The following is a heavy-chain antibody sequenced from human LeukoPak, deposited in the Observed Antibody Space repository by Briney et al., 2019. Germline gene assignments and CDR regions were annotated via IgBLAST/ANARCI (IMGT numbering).Heavy chain of an antibody. CDR1: GFTFDDYA. J-gene: IGHJ4*02. Sequence: PGGSLRLSCAASGFTFDDYAMHWVRQAPGKGLEWVSGITWNRDNIGYGDSVKGRFTISRDNAKNSLYLQMNSLRAEDTAVYYCARAIAAAGNSFDYWGQGTLVTVAS. CDR2: ITWNRDNI. V-gene: IGHV3-9*01. CDR3: ARAIAAAGNSFDY. D-gene: IGHD6-13*01.